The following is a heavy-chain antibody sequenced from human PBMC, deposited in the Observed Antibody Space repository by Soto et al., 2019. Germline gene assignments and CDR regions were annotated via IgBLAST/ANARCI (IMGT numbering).Heavy chain of an antibody. CDR1: GFTFSSYW. CDR2: IKQDGSEK. Sequence: EVQLVESGGGLVQPGGSLRLSCAASGFTFSSYWMSWVRQAPGKGLEWVANIKQDGSEKYYVDSVKGRFTISRDNAKNSLYLQMNSLRAEDTAVYYCARGRSIAARDAFDIWGQGTMFTVSS. J-gene: IGHJ3*02. D-gene: IGHD6-6*01. CDR3: ARGRSIAARDAFDI. V-gene: IGHV3-7*01.